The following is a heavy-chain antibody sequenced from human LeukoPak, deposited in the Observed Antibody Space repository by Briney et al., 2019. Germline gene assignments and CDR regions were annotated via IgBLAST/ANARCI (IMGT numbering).Heavy chain of an antibody. Sequence: GESLKISCKGSGYSFTSYWIGWVRQVPGKGLEWMGIIYPGDSDTRYSPSFQGQVTISADKSISTAYLQWSSLKASDTAMYYCARSYYDSSGYYPGGYWGQGTLVTVSS. CDR1: GYSFTSYW. CDR3: ARSYYDSSGYYPGGY. V-gene: IGHV5-51*01. CDR2: IYPGDSDT. D-gene: IGHD3-22*01. J-gene: IGHJ4*02.